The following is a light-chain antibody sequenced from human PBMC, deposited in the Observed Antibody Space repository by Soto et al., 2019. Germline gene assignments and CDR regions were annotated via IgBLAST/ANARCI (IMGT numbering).Light chain of an antibody. J-gene: IGKJ1*01. CDR3: QEYFQWPPGM. V-gene: IGKV3-15*01. Sequence: EIVVTQSPATLSASPGERITLTCRASQFVSTRLAWYQQRPGQVPRLLIYDAYTRALGISGRFSGSGSGTEFTLTISSLQSEDFALYYCQEYFQWPPGMFGPGTKVDIK. CDR1: QFVSTR. CDR2: DAY.